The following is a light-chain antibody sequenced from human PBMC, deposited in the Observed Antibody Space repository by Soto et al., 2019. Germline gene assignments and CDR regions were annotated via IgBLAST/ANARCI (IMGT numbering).Light chain of an antibody. J-gene: IGKJ1*01. Sequence: DIVMTQSPDSLAVSLGERATINCKSSQTILYSPNNKNYLAWYQHKPGQPPKLLIYWASTRESGVPDRFSGSGSGTDFTLTISSLQAEDVAVYYCQQYYKTPWTFGQGTKVDIK. V-gene: IGKV4-1*01. CDR1: QTILYSPNNKNY. CDR2: WAS. CDR3: QQYYKTPWT.